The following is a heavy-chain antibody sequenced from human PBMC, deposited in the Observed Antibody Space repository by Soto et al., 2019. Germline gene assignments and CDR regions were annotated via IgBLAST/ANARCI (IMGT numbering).Heavy chain of an antibody. V-gene: IGHV4-30-4*01. J-gene: IGHJ4*02. CDR1: GGSISSGDYY. Sequence: SETLSLTCTVSGGSISSGDYYWSWIRQPPGKGLEWIGYIYYSGSTYYNPSLKSRVTISVDTSKNQFSLKLSSVTAADTAVYYCARAYDFWSGCYFDYWGQGTLVTVSS. CDR3: ARAYDFWSGCYFDY. D-gene: IGHD3-3*01. CDR2: IYYSGST.